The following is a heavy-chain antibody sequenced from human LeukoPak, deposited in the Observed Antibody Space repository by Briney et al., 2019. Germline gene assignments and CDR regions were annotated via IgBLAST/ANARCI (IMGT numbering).Heavy chain of an antibody. CDR3: ARGIRCSGGSCYSLDY. D-gene: IGHD2-15*01. J-gene: IGHJ4*02. V-gene: IGHV3-13*01. CDR2: IGTAGDT. Sequence: GGSLRLSCAASGFTFSSYDMHWVRQATGKGLEWVSAIGTAGDTYYPGFVKGRFTISRENAKNSLYLQMNSLRAGDTAVYYCARGIRCSGGSCYSLDYWGQGTLVTVSS. CDR1: GFTFSSYD.